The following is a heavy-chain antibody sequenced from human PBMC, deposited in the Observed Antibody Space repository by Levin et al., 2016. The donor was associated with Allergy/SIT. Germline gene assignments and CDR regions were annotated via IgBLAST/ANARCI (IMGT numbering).Heavy chain of an antibody. D-gene: IGHD5-18*01. CDR3: ARRVGGYSYDFDY. Sequence: VRQMPGKGLEWMGIIYPGDSDTRYSPSFQGQVTISADKSISTAYLQWSSLKASDTAMYYCARRVGGYSYDFDYWGQGTLVTVSS. V-gene: IGHV5-51*01. CDR2: IYPGDSDT. J-gene: IGHJ4*02.